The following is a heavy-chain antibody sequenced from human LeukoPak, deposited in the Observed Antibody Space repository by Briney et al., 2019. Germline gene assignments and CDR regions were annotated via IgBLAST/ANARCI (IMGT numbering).Heavy chain of an antibody. J-gene: IGHJ6*02. CDR3: ARDGNDSGYYYYGMDV. D-gene: IGHD1-1*01. V-gene: IGHV3-11*05. CDR1: GFTFSDYY. CDR2: ISSSSSYT. Sequence: MSGGSLRLSCAASGFTFSDYYMSWIRQAPGKGLEWVSYISSSSSYTNYADSVKGRFTISRHNSKNTLYLQMNSLRAEDTAVYYCARDGNDSGYYYYGMDVWGQGTTVTVSS.